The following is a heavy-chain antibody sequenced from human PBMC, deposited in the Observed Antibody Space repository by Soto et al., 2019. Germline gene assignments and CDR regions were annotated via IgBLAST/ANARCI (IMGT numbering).Heavy chain of an antibody. D-gene: IGHD4-4*01. CDR3: ARRGYSNYRAGWFDP. Sequence: GESLKISCKGSGYSFTSYWISWVRQMPGKGLEWMGRIGPSDSYTNYSPSFQGHVTISADKSISTAYLQWSSLKASDTAMYYCARRGYSNYRAGWFDPWGQGTLVTVSS. CDR2: IGPSDSYT. V-gene: IGHV5-10-1*01. CDR1: GYSFTSYW. J-gene: IGHJ5*02.